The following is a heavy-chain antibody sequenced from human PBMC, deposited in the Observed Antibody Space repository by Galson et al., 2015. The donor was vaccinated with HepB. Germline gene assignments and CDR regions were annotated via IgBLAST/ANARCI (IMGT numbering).Heavy chain of an antibody. D-gene: IGHD3-22*01. CDR1: GYTFTSYA. J-gene: IGHJ5*02. CDR2: INTNTGNP. CDR3: ARINYDSSGYLSWFDP. Sequence: SVTVSCKASGYTFTSYAMNWVRQAPGQGLEWMGWINTNTGNPTYAQGFTGRFVFSLDTSVSTAYLQISSLKAEDTAVYYCARINYDSSGYLSWFDPWGQGTLVTVSS. V-gene: IGHV7-4-1*02.